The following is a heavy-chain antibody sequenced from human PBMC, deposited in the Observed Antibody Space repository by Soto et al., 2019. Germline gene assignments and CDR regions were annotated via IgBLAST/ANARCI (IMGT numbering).Heavy chain of an antibody. Sequence: GASVKVSCKASGYTFTSYDINWVRQATGQGLEWMGWMNPNSGNTGYAQKFQGRVTMTRNASISTAYMELSSLRSEDTAVYYCASGRGLRYFDWLGGMDVWGQGTTVTVSS. V-gene: IGHV1-8*01. J-gene: IGHJ6*02. CDR3: ASGRGLRYFDWLGGMDV. D-gene: IGHD3-9*01. CDR2: MNPNSGNT. CDR1: GYTFTSYD.